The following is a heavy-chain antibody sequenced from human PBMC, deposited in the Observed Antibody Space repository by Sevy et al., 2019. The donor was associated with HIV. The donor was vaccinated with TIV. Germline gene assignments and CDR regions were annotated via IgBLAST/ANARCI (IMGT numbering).Heavy chain of an antibody. V-gene: IGHV3-7*01. CDR2: INQDGSEK. D-gene: IGHD5-12*01. J-gene: IGHJ6*02. CDR1: GFSFAWYW. CDR3: ARDGEGDGYNLLAVHYYYYGMDV. Sequence: GGSLRLSCAASGFSFAWYWMSWVRQTPEKGLEWVANINQDGSEKNYVDSVKGRFTISRDNAKNSLYLQMNSLRAEDTAVYYCARDGEGDGYNLLAVHYYYYGMDVWGQGTTVTVSS.